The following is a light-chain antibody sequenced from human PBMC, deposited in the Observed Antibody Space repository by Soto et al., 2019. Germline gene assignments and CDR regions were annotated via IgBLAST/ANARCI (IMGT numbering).Light chain of an antibody. J-gene: IGKJ5*01. Sequence: DFVMTHSPDSLAVSLGKGSPIQXXSSQXVLYSAKNKNFVTGDQQKPGQPPKXXIDWASTRESLGPDRFTGSGSGTDFTLTSNSLHAEDVAVYSCQQHSINKSTFGPGTRLEIK. CDR1: QXVLYSAKNKNF. CDR2: WAS. CDR3: QQHSINKST. V-gene: IGKV4-1*01.